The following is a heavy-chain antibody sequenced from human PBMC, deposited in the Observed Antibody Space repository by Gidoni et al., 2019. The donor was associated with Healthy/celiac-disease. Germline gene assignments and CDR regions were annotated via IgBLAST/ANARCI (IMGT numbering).Heavy chain of an antibody. CDR3: ARASPIRRRKDIVVVPAAIRANGMDV. CDR2: INHRGST. V-gene: IGHV4-34*01. D-gene: IGHD2-2*01. Sequence: QVQLQQWGAGLLKPSETLSLTCAVYGGSFSGYYWSWIRPPPGKGLECIGEINHRGSTNYNPSLKSRVTISVDTSKNQFSLKLSSVTAADTAVYYCARASPIRRRKDIVVVPAAIRANGMDVWGQGTTVTVSS. CDR1: GGSFSGYY. J-gene: IGHJ6*02.